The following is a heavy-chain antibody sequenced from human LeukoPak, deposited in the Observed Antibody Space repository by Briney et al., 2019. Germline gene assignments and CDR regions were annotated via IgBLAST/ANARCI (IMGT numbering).Heavy chain of an antibody. CDR1: GLAFSSST. D-gene: IGHD1-14*01. J-gene: IGHJ4*02. V-gene: IGHV3-23*01. Sequence: PGGSLRLSCAASGLAFSSSTMSWVRQAPGKGLECVSIISGSGAATYYTDSVTGRFTISRDNSKNTLFLQMNSLRAGDTAVYYCAGRPSGEGLAPLDYWGQGALVAVSS. CDR2: ISGSGAAT. CDR3: AGRPSGEGLAPLDY.